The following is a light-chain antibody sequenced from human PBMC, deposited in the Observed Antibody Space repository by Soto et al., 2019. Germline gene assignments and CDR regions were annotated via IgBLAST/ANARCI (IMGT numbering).Light chain of an antibody. Sequence: EIVLTQSPDTLSLSPGERATLSCRASESISSGYLAWYQQKPGQAPRLLIYGAASRATGIPDSFSASGSELDFTLTSSRLEAVNFAVYYCHLFPSWTYGQGTKVEIK. CDR1: ESISSGY. V-gene: IGKV3-20*01. CDR3: HLFPSWT. CDR2: GAA. J-gene: IGKJ1*01.